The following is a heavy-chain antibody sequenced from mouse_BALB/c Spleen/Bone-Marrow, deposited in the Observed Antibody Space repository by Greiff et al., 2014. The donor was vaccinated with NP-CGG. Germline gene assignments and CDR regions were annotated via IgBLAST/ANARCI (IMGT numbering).Heavy chain of an antibody. J-gene: IGHJ4*01. D-gene: IGHD1-2*01. Sequence: EVQLQESGTVLARPGASVKMSCKASGYSFTSYWMHWVKQRPGQGLEWIGAIYPGNSDTSYNQNFKGKAKLTAVTSASTAYMELSSLTNEDSAVYYCTRGGLLRLRDYAMDYWGQGTSVTVSS. CDR2: IYPGNSDT. CDR1: GYSFTSYW. V-gene: IGHV1-5*01. CDR3: TRGGLLRLRDYAMDY.